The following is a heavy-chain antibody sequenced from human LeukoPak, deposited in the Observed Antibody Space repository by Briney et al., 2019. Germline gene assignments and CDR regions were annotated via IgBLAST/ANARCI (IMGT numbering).Heavy chain of an antibody. D-gene: IGHD6-19*01. CDR3: ATKYSVAVAANPPFFDY. J-gene: IGHJ4*02. Sequence: ASETLSLTCAVYGGSFSGYYWSWIRQSPGRGLEWIGEINQRGSTNYNPSLKSRVTISVDTSKNQLSLKLKFVTAADAGVYYCATKYSVAVAANPPFFDYWGQGTLVTVSS. V-gene: IGHV4-34*01. CDR2: INQRGST. CDR1: GGSFSGYY.